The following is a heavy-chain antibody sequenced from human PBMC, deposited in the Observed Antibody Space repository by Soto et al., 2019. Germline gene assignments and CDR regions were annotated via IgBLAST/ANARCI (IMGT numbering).Heavy chain of an antibody. CDR3: ARGWGSGPNYFDY. CDR1: GFTFSSYA. D-gene: IGHD7-27*01. CDR2: ISGSGGST. Sequence: EVQLLESGGGLVQPGGSLRLSCAASGFTFSSYAMSWVRQAPGKGLEWVSAISGSGGSTYYADSVKGRFTISRDNSKNTLYLQMNSLRAEDTAVYYCARGWGSGPNYFDYWGQGTLVTVSS. V-gene: IGHV3-23*01. J-gene: IGHJ4*02.